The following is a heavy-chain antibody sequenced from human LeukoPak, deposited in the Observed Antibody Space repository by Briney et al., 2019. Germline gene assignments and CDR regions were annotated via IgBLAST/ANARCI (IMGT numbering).Heavy chain of an antibody. CDR1: GFTFSSYA. D-gene: IGHD5-12*01. CDR2: ISGSGGST. CDR3: AKDGGYSGYDQPSDY. Sequence: GGSLRLSCAASGFTFSSYAMSWVRQAPGKGREWVSAISGSGGSTYYADSVKGRFTISRDNSKNTLYLQMNSLRAEDTAVYYCAKDGGYSGYDQPSDYWGQGTLVTVSS. J-gene: IGHJ4*02. V-gene: IGHV3-23*01.